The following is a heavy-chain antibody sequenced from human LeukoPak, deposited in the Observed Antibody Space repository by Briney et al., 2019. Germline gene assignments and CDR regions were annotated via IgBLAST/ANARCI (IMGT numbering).Heavy chain of an antibody. CDR1: GYSISSGYY. D-gene: IGHD3-22*01. CDR2: LYHSGST. J-gene: IGHJ4*02. Sequence: SETLSLTCTVSGYSISSGYYWGWIRQPPGKGLEWIGSLYHSGSTYYNPSLKSRVTISVDTSKNQFSLNLSSVTAADTAVYYCARDYDSSGYYHGGWGQGTLVTVSS. CDR3: ARDYDSSGYYHGG. V-gene: IGHV4-38-2*02.